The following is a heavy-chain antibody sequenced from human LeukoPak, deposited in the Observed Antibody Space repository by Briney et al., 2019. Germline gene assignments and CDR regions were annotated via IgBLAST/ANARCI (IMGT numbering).Heavy chain of an antibody. D-gene: IGHD2-2*01. CDR3: ARDWNSYCSSTSCSIDY. CDR2: ISYDGSNK. J-gene: IGHJ4*02. Sequence: PGGSLRLSCAASGFTFSSYGMHWVRQAPGKGLEWVAVISYDGSNKYYADSVKGRFTISRDNSKNTLYLQMNSLRAEDTAVYYCARDWNSYCSSTSCSIDYWGQGTLVTVSS. CDR1: GFTFSSYG. V-gene: IGHV3-30*03.